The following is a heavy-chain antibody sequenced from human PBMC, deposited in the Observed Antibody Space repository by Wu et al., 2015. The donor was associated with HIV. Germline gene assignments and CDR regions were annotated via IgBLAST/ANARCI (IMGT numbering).Heavy chain of an antibody. CDR1: GYTFTDYY. Sequence: QVQLLQSGPEVKKPGASVMVSCKASGYTFTDYYVYWVRQAPGQGLEWMGWINPNRGGTKYAQKFQGRVTMTRDTAVSTAYMDIHGLTSDDTAVYFCARDRGDHFYYYAMDTWGRGTTVSVSS. J-gene: IGHJ6*02. CDR2: INPNRGGT. CDR3: ARDRGDHFYYYAMDT. V-gene: IGHV1-2*02. D-gene: IGHD3-10*01.